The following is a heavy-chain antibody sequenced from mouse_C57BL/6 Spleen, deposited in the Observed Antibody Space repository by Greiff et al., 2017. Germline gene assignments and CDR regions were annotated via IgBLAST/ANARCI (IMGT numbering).Heavy chain of an antibody. CDR2: IRLKSDNYAT. Sequence: EVHLVESGGGLVQPGGSMKLSCVASGFTFSNYWMNWVRQSPEKGLEWVAQIRLKSDNYATHYAESVKGRFTISRDDSKSSVYLQMNNLRAEDTGIYYCTASNWDAWFAYWGQGTLVTVSA. D-gene: IGHD4-1*01. V-gene: IGHV6-3*01. CDR3: TASNWDAWFAY. J-gene: IGHJ3*01. CDR1: GFTFSNYW.